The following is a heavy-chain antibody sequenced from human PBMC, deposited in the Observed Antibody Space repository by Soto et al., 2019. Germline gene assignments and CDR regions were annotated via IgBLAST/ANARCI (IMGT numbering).Heavy chain of an antibody. CDR2: IYYSGST. V-gene: IGHV4-39*01. J-gene: IGHJ6*03. Sequence: SETLSLTCTVSGGSISSSRYYWGWIRQPPGKGLEWIGSIYYSGSTYYNPSLKSRVTISVDTSKNQFSLKLSSVTAADTAVYYCARLGYCSSTSCYGDYYYYMDVWGKGTTVTVSS. CDR3: ARLGYCSSTSCYGDYYYYMDV. D-gene: IGHD2-2*01. CDR1: GGSISSSRYY.